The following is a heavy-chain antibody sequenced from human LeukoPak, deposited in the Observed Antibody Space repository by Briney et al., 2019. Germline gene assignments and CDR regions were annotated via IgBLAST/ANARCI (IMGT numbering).Heavy chain of an antibody. V-gene: IGHV3-74*01. CDR3: ARGGSFSSGWYEIDY. CDR1: GFTFSTYW. D-gene: IGHD6-19*01. Sequence: GGSLRLSCAVSGFTFSTYWMHWVRQAPGKGLVWVSRINSDGSSTSYADSVKGRFTISGDNAKNTLYLQMNSLRAEDTAVYYCARGGSFSSGWYEIDYWGQGTLVTVSS. CDR2: INSDGSST. J-gene: IGHJ4*02.